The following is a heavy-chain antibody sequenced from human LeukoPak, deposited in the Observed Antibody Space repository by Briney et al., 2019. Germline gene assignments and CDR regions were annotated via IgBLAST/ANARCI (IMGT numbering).Heavy chain of an antibody. CDR3: AIPPDSADYGAAFDF. Sequence: SETLSLTCTVSGYSINSGYFWGWIRQSPGKGLEWIASNYHSGTTYYNPSLRSRITMASDTTTTHFSLNLLSATAADTAVYCCAIPPDSADYGAAFDFWGQGALVIVSS. CDR2: NYHSGTT. CDR1: GYSINSGYF. V-gene: IGHV4-38-2*02. J-gene: IGHJ4*02. D-gene: IGHD4/OR15-4a*01.